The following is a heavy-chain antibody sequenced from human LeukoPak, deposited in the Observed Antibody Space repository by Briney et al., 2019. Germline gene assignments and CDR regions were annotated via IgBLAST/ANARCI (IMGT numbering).Heavy chain of an antibody. V-gene: IGHV5-51*01. CDR2: IYPGDSDT. CDR1: GYSFTSYW. CDR3: ARERHQLNWFDP. J-gene: IGHJ5*02. Sequence: GEPLKISCQGSGYSFTSYWSGWVPQMPGKGLEWMGIIYPGDSDTRYTPTFQGQVTISAAKSTSTPQLQWSSLEASATAMYSCARERHQLNWFDPWGQRTLVTVS. D-gene: IGHD2-2*01.